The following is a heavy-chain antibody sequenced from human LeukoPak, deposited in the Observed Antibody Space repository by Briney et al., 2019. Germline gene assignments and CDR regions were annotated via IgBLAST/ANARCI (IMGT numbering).Heavy chain of an antibody. J-gene: IGHJ4*02. CDR1: AYSFTSYR. V-gene: IGHV5-10-1*01. CDR3: ASQGGAGGPFDY. Sequence: ESLKTSCKAAAYSFTSYRISWVRQMPGKRLECMGRIDPSDSYTNYSPSFQAHVTISADKSISTAYLQWSGLKASDNAMYYCASQGGAGGPFDYWGQGTLVTVSS. CDR2: IDPSDSYT. D-gene: IGHD3-16*01.